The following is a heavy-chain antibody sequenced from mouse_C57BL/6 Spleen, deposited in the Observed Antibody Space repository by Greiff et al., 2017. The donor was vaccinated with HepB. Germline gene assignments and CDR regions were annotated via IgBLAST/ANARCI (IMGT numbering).Heavy chain of an antibody. CDR3: AREEDHGFAY. V-gene: IGHV5-16*01. CDR2: INYDGSST. J-gene: IGHJ3*01. Sequence: EVKLVESEGGLVQPGSSMKLSCTASGFTFSDYYMAWVRQVPEKGLEWVANINYDGSSTYYLDSLKSRFIISRDNAKNILYLQMSSLKSEDTATYYCAREEDHGFAYWGQGTLVTVSA. CDR1: GFTFSDYY.